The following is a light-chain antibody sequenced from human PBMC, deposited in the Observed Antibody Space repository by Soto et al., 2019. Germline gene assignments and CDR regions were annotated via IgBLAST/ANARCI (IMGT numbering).Light chain of an antibody. CDR1: QTISSW. Sequence: DIQMTQSPSTLSGSVGDRFTITCRASQTISSWLAWYQQKPGKAPKPLIYKASTLKSGVPSRFSGSGSGTEFTLTISSLQPDDFATYYCQQYNSYSITFGQGTRLEIK. CDR2: KAS. V-gene: IGKV1-5*03. CDR3: QQYNSYSIT. J-gene: IGKJ5*01.